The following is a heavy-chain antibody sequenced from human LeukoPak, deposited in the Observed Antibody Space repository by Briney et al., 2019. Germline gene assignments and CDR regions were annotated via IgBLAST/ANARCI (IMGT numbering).Heavy chain of an antibody. D-gene: IGHD3-16*01. J-gene: IGHJ6*02. Sequence: SETLSLTCTVSGGSISGYYWTWIRQPPGKGLEWIGQIHYSGKADYNPSLRSRITISVDTSKKQMSLKLSSVTAADTAVYYCARFGVYYDMGVWGQGTTVTVS. V-gene: IGHV4-59*01. CDR2: IHYSGKA. CDR3: ARFGVYYDMGV. CDR1: GGSISGYY.